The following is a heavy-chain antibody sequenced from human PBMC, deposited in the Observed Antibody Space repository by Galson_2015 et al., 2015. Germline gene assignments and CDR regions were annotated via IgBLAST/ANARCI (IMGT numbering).Heavy chain of an antibody. Sequence: SLRLSCAASGFTFSNAWMSWVRQAPGKGLEWVGRIKSKTDGGTTDYAAPVKGRFTISRDDSKNTLYLQMNSLKTEDTAVYYCTTADGMRSYCSGGSCYPIDYWGQGTLVTVSS. CDR1: GFTFSNAW. J-gene: IGHJ4*02. V-gene: IGHV3-15*01. CDR3: TTADGMRSYCSGGSCYPIDY. D-gene: IGHD2-15*01. CDR2: IKSKTDGGTT.